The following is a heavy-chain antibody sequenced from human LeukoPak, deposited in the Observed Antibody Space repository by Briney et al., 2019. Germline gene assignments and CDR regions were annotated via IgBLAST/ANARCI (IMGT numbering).Heavy chain of an antibody. CDR3: ARDRDSSGWYGGTNWFDP. D-gene: IGHD6-19*01. J-gene: IGHJ5*02. CDR1: GGSIRSSYYY. V-gene: IGHV4-39*07. CDR2: IYDSGST. Sequence: SETLSLTCTVSGGSIRSSYYYWGWIRQPPGKGLEWIGSIYDSGSTYYNPSLKSRVTISVDTSKNQFSLKLSSVTAADTAVYYCARDRDSSGWYGGTNWFDPWGQGTLVTVSS.